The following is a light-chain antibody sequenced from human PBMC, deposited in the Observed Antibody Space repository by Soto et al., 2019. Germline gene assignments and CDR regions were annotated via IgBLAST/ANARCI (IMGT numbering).Light chain of an antibody. Sequence: EIVLTQSPATLSVSPGERATLSCRASQSVCSDLAWYQHRPGQAPRLLSYGASTRATGIPARFSGSGSVTEFTLTISSLQSEDFAVYYCQQYNNWPALTFGGGTKVDIK. J-gene: IGKJ4*01. CDR1: QSVCSD. CDR2: GAS. V-gene: IGKV3-15*01. CDR3: QQYNNWPALT.